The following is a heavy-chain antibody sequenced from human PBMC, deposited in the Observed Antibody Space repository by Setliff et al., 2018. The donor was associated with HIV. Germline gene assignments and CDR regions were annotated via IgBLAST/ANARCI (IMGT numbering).Heavy chain of an antibody. CDR1: GYSFTNYW. V-gene: IGHV5-51*01. J-gene: IGHJ4*02. CDR3: ARYPSRGPYDIGWYHGLDY. Sequence: GESLKISCEGSGYSFTNYWIAWVRQMPGKGLEWMGIIYPGDSDTKYSPSFQGQVTISADKSISTAYLQWSSLKASDTAMYYCARYPSRGPYDIGWYHGLDYWGQGTLVTVSS. D-gene: IGHD6-19*01. CDR2: IYPGDSDT.